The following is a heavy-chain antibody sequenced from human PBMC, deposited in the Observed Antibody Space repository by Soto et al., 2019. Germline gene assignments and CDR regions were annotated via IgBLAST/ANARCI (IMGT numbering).Heavy chain of an antibody. CDR3: VKGEYYYDSGAYYPFDY. D-gene: IGHD3-22*01. CDR2: LSINGGST. J-gene: IGHJ4*02. V-gene: IGHV3-64D*06. Sequence: GGSLRLSYSASGFTFSIYAMHWVRQAPGKGLDYVSSLSINGGSTHYADSVKGRFAISRDNSKNTVYLQMSSLRAEDTAVYYCVKGEYYYDSGAYYPFDYWGQGTLVTVSS. CDR1: GFTFSIYA.